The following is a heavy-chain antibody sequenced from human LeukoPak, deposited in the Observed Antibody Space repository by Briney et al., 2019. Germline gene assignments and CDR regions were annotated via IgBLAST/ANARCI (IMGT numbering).Heavy chain of an antibody. CDR3: ARRRTYYYDSSGYYPPDDAFDI. CDR2: IIPILGIA. CDR1: GGTFSSYA. Sequence: SVKVSCKASGGTFSSYAISWVRQAPGQGLEWMGRIIPILGIANYAQKFQGRVTITADKSTSTAYMELSSLRSEDTAVHYCARRRTYYYDSSGYYPPDDAFDIWGQGTMVTVSS. D-gene: IGHD3-22*01. V-gene: IGHV1-69*04. J-gene: IGHJ3*02.